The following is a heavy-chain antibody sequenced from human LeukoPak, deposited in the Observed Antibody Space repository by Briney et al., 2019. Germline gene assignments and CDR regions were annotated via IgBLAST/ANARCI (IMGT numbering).Heavy chain of an antibody. J-gene: IGHJ4*02. Sequence: ASVRVSCKASGYTFTGYYMHWVRQAPGQGLEWMGWINRNSGGTNYAQKLQGRVTMTRDTSISTAYMELSRLRSDDTAVYYCARFDYYDFWSGYYTRLDYWGQGTLVTVSS. D-gene: IGHD3-3*01. CDR3: ARFDYYDFWSGYYTRLDY. CDR2: INRNSGGT. CDR1: GYTFTGYY. V-gene: IGHV1-2*02.